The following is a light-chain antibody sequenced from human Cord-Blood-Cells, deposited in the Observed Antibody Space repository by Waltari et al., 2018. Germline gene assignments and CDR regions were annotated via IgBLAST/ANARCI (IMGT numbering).Light chain of an antibody. CDR3: QQYNNWALT. CDR2: GAY. J-gene: IGKJ4*01. V-gene: IGKV3-15*01. Sequence: EIVMTQSPATMSVSPGERATLFCRASQSVSSNLAGYQQNPGQAPRLLIYGAYTRATGIPARFSDRGSGTELTDTISSLQSEDFAGYYCQQYNNWALTFGGGTKVEIK. CDR1: QSVSSN.